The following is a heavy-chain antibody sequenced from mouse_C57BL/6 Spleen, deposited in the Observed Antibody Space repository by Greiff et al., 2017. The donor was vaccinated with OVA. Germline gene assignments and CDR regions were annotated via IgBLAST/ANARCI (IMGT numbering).Heavy chain of an antibody. CDR1: GYSFTGYY. J-gene: IGHJ2*01. Sequence: EVQLVESGPELVKPGASVKISCKASGYSFTGYYMNWVKQSPEKSLEWIGEINPSTGGTTYNQKFKAKATLTVDKSSSTAYLQLKSLTSADSAVYYCARYSGSSYYFDYWGQGTTLTVSS. D-gene: IGHD1-1*01. CDR3: ARYSGSSYYFDY. CDR2: INPSTGGT. V-gene: IGHV1-42*01.